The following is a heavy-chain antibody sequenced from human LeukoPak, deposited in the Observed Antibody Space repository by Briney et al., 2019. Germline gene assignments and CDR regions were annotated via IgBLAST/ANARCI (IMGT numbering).Heavy chain of an antibody. D-gene: IGHD3-22*01. Sequence: SETLSLTCTVSGGSISSYYWSWLRQPPGKGLEWIGYIYYSGSTNYNPSLKSRVTISVDTSKNQFSLKLSSVTAADTAVYYCARDLDYDGIDYWGQGTLVTVSS. CDR3: ARDLDYDGIDY. V-gene: IGHV4-59*01. CDR2: IYYSGST. J-gene: IGHJ4*02. CDR1: GGSISSYY.